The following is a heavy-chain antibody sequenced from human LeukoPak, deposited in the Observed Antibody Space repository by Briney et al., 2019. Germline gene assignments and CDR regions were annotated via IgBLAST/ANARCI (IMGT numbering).Heavy chain of an antibody. CDR3: ARDRGGSGYYYYYQYMDG. V-gene: IGHV1-18*01. D-gene: IGHD2-15*01. J-gene: IGHJ6*03. CDR1: GYSFTSYY. Sequence: ASVKVSCKASGYSFTSYYISWVRQAPGQGLEWMGRINPYNGNINYAEKFQGGVTMTTDMYTSTAYMELSSLRSDDTAVYYCARDRGGSGYYYYYQYMDGWGKGTTVSVSS. CDR2: INPYNGNI.